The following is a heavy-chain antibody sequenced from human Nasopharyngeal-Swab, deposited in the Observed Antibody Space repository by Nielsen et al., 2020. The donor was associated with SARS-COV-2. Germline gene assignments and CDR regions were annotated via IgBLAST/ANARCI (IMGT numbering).Heavy chain of an antibody. D-gene: IGHD6-6*01. Sequence: GESLKISCAASGFTFDDYAMHWVRQAPGKGLEWVSLISGDGGSTYYADSVKGRFTISRDNSKNTLYLQMNSLRAEDTAVYYCARPSIAARQNYYYGMDVWGQGTTVTVSS. J-gene: IGHJ6*02. CDR2: ISGDGGST. CDR1: GFTFDDYA. CDR3: ARPSIAARQNYYYGMDV. V-gene: IGHV3-43*02.